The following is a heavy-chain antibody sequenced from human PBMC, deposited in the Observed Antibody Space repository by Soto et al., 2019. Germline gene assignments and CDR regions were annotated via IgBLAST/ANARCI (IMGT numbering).Heavy chain of an antibody. V-gene: IGHV4-4*02. CDR3: ARDGRGGYNLGS. Sequence: QVQLQESGPGLVEPSGTLSLICAVSGGSISSGNWWSWVRQPPGKGLEWIGEIYHSGRTNYSPSLKGRVTISVNTAKNEFSLRLTSLTAADTAVYYCARDGRGGYNLGSWGQGTLVTVSS. D-gene: IGHD5-12*01. CDR2: IYHSGRT. J-gene: IGHJ5*02. CDR1: GGSISSGNW.